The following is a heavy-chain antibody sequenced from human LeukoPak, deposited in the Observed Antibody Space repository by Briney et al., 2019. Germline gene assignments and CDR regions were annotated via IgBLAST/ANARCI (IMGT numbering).Heavy chain of an antibody. J-gene: IGHJ5*02. V-gene: IGHV3-30-3*01. CDR2: ISYDGSNR. D-gene: IGHD2-15*01. CDR3: ARMGQNPSYCSGGSCYSRWFDP. CDR1: GFTFSSYA. Sequence: SGGSLRLSCAASGFTFSSYAMHWVRQAPGKGLEWVAVISYDGSNRYYADSVKGRFTISRDNSKNTLYLQMNSLRAEDTAVYYCARMGQNPSYCSGGSCYSRWFDPWGQGTLVTVSS.